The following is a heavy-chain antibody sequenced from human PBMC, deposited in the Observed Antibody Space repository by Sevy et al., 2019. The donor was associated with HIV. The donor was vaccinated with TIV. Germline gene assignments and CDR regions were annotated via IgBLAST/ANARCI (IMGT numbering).Heavy chain of an antibody. Sequence: GGSLRLSCAASGFTFSSYAMSWVRQAPGKGLEWVSAISGSGGSTYYADSVKGRLTISRDNSKNTLYLQMNSRRAEDTAVYYCAKDLGYCSGGSCPNIDYWGQGTLVTVSS. CDR3: AKDLGYCSGGSCPNIDY. CDR2: ISGSGGST. V-gene: IGHV3-23*01. CDR1: GFTFSSYA. J-gene: IGHJ4*02. D-gene: IGHD2-15*01.